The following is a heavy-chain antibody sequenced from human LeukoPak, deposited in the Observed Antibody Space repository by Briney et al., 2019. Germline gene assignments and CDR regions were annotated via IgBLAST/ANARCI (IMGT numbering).Heavy chain of an antibody. J-gene: IGHJ4*02. V-gene: IGHV3-43*02. D-gene: IGHD5-18*01. Sequence: GGSLRLSCAASGFTFDDYAMHWVRQAPGKGLEWVSLISGDGGSTYYADSVKGRFTISRDNSKNSLYLQMNSLRTEDTALYYCAKDSRGYGYGRYFDYWGQGTLVTVSS. CDR3: AKDSRGYGYGRYFDY. CDR1: GFTFDDYA. CDR2: ISGDGGST.